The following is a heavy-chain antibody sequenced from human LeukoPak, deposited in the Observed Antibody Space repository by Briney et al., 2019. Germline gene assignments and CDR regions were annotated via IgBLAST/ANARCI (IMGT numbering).Heavy chain of an antibody. Sequence: GGSLRLSCAASGFTFSSYGMHWVRQAPGKGLEWVAFIRYDGSNKYYADSVKGRFTISRDNSKNTLYLQMNSLRAEDTAVYYCAKANGDYALFDYWGQGTLVTVSS. D-gene: IGHD4-17*01. CDR2: IRYDGSNK. V-gene: IGHV3-30*02. J-gene: IGHJ4*02. CDR1: GFTFSSYG. CDR3: AKANGDYALFDY.